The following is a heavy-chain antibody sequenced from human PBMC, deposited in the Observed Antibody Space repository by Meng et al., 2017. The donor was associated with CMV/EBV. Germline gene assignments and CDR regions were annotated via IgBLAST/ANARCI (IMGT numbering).Heavy chain of an antibody. CDR3: ARVWDSGWDY. V-gene: IGHV4-34*01. D-gene: IGHD3-22*01. CDR2: INHSGST. CDR1: GGSFSGYY. Sequence: QVQLQQWGAGILKPSATLSLTCAVYGGSFSGYYWSWIRQPPGKGLEWIGEINHSGSTNYNPSLKSRVTISVDTSKNQFSLKLSSVTAADTAVYYCARVWDSGWDYWGQGTLVTVSS. J-gene: IGHJ4*02.